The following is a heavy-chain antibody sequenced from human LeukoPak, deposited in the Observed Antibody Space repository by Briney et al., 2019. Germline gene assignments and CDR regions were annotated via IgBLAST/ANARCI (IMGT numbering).Heavy chain of an antibody. CDR3: ASIAAAGTEEFDY. Sequence: GGSLRLSCAASGFTFSSYSMNWVRQAPGKGLEWVSSISSRSSYIYYADSVKGRFTITRDNAKNSLYLQMNSLRAEDTAVYYCASIAAAGTEEFDYWGQGTLVTVSS. J-gene: IGHJ4*02. D-gene: IGHD6-13*01. CDR2: ISSRSSYI. CDR1: GFTFSSYS. V-gene: IGHV3-21*01.